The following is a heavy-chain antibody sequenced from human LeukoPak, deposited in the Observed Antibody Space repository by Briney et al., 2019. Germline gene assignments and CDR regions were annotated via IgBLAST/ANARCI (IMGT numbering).Heavy chain of an antibody. Sequence: ASVKVSCKASGYTFTGYYMHWVRQAPGQGLEWVGWINPNSGGTNYAQKFQGRVTMTRDTSISTAYMELSRLRSDDTAVYYCARGSFSQYCSGGSCQEDYWGQGTLVTVSS. CDR3: ARGSFSQYCSGGSCQEDY. CDR2: INPNSGGT. V-gene: IGHV1-2*02. CDR1: GYTFTGYY. J-gene: IGHJ4*02. D-gene: IGHD2-15*01.